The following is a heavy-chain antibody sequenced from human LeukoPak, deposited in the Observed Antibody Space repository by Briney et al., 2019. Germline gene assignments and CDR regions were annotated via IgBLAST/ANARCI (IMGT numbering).Heavy chain of an antibody. Sequence: GGSLRLSCAPSGFTFSDYYMSWIPQAPGKGLEWVSYISSNSINTNYADAVQGRFTISRDNAKHSLYLQMNSLRAEDTAVYYCARASDAFDIWGQGTMVTVSS. CDR3: ARASDAFDI. CDR1: GFTFSDYY. J-gene: IGHJ3*02. V-gene: IGHV3-11*03. D-gene: IGHD5-12*01. CDR2: ISSNSINT.